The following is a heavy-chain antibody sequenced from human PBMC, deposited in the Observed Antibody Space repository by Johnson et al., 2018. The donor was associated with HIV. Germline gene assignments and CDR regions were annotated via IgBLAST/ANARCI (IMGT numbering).Heavy chain of an antibody. Sequence: VQLVESGGGVVRPGGSLRLSCAASGFTFDDYGLSWVRQAPGKGLELVSGINWNGDSTGYADSVKGRFTISRDNAKNSLYLQMNNLRAEDTALYYCARVSDDYGGNPAAWGAFDVWGQGTMVTVSS. V-gene: IGHV3-20*04. CDR2: INWNGDST. D-gene: IGHD4-23*01. CDR1: GFTFDDYG. CDR3: ARVSDDYGGNPAAWGAFDV. J-gene: IGHJ3*01.